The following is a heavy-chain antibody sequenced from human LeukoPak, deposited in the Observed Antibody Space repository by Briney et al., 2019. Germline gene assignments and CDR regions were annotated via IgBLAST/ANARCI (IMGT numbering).Heavy chain of an antibody. CDR1: GGSISSYY. CDR3: ARHTIQWYFDL. V-gene: IGHV4-59*08. CDR2: IYYSGST. J-gene: IGHJ2*01. D-gene: IGHD3-9*01. Sequence: SETLSLTCTVSGGSISSYYWSWIRQPPGKGLEWNGYIYYSGSTNYNPSLKSRVTISVDTSKNQFSLKLSSVTAADTAVYYCARHTIQWYFDLWGRGTLVTVSS.